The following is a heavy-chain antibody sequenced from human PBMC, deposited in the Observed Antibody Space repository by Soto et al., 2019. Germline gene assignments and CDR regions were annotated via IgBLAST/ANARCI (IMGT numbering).Heavy chain of an antibody. CDR1: GYTFTGHY. V-gene: IGHV1-8*02. CDR2: MDPNSGST. Sequence: ASVKVSCKASGYTFTGHYMQWVRQAPGQGLEWLGWMDPNSGSTGYAQNFQGRITMTRNISRNTAHMELSSLQSEDTAVYYCARERKFDFWRKGLDVWGQGTTVTVSS. CDR3: ARERKFDFWRKGLDV. D-gene: IGHD3-3*01. J-gene: IGHJ6*02.